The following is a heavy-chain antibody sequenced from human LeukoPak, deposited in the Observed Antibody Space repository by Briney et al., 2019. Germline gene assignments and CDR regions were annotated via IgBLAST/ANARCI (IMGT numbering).Heavy chain of an antibody. CDR2: ISGSGGST. D-gene: IGHD2-15*01. J-gene: IGHJ4*02. CDR1: GFTFSSYG. V-gene: IGHV3-23*01. Sequence: PGGSLRLSCAASGFTFSSYGMSWVRQAPGKGLEWVSAISGSGGSTYYADSVKGRFTISRDNSKNTLYLQMNNLRTEDAAIYYCAKAPVTSCRGAFCYPLDSWGQGTLVTVSS. CDR3: AKAPVTSCRGAFCYPLDS.